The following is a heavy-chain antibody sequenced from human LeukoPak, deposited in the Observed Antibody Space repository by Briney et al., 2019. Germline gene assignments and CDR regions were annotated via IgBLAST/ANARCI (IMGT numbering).Heavy chain of an antibody. J-gene: IGHJ4*02. CDR1: GFTFSYHW. D-gene: IGHD5-18*01. V-gene: IGHV3-7*01. CDR2: IKNDGTVR. CDR3: AKDSYSKGDY. Sequence: GSLRLSCAASGFTFSYHWMTRVRQAPGKGLEWVANIKNDGTVRNYVDSVKGRFTISRDNAKNSLYLQMNSLRAEDTGVYYCAKDSYSKGDYWGQGVLVTVSS.